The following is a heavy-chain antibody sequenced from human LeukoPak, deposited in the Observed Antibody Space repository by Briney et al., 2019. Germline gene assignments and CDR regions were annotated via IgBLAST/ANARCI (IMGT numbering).Heavy chain of an antibody. Sequence: SETLSLTCTVSGGSISSYYWSWIRQPPGKGLEWIGYIYYSGSTNYNPSLKSRVTISVDTSKNQFSLKLSSVTAADTAVYYCARLGYYYDSSGYYYFDYWGQGTLVTVSS. D-gene: IGHD3-22*01. J-gene: IGHJ4*02. CDR2: IYYSGST. CDR3: ARLGYYYDSSGYYYFDY. CDR1: GGSISSYY. V-gene: IGHV4-59*08.